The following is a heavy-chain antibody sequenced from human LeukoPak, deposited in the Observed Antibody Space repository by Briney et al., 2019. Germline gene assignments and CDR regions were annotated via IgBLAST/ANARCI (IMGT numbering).Heavy chain of an antibody. CDR1: GGSISSYY. Sequence: PSETLSLTCTVSGGSISSYYWSWIRQPPGKGLDWIGYIYYSGSTNYNPSLKSRVTISVDTSKNQFSLKLSSVTAADTAVYYCARQQYSYGYAYLDYWGQGTLVTVSS. V-gene: IGHV4-59*08. D-gene: IGHD5-18*01. CDR2: IYYSGST. J-gene: IGHJ4*02. CDR3: ARQQYSYGYAYLDY.